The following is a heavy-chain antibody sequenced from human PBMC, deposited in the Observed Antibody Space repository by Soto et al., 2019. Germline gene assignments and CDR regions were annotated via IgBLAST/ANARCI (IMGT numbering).Heavy chain of an antibody. CDR3: ARAGSAGESPYYYYYYMDV. J-gene: IGHJ6*03. D-gene: IGHD2-21*01. CDR1: GYTFTSYY. V-gene: IGHV1-46*03. CDR2: INPSGGST. Sequence: GASVKVSCKASGYTFTSYYMHWVRQAPGQGLEWMGIINPSGGSTSYAQKFQGRVTMTRDTSTGTVYMELSSLRSEDTAVYYCARAGSAGESPYYYYYYMDVWGKGTTVTVSS.